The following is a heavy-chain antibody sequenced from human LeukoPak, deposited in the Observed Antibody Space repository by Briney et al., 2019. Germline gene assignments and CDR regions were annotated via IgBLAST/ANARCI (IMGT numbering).Heavy chain of an antibody. CDR3: ARIGTAYYYGSGSFDY. D-gene: IGHD3-10*01. CDR2: ISSSGSTI. Sequence: QSGGSLRLSCAASGFTFSSYEMNWVRQAPGKGLEWVSYISSSGSTIYYADSVKGRFTISRDNAKNSLYLQINSLRAEDTAVYYCARIGTAYYYGSGSFDYWGQGTLVTVSS. V-gene: IGHV3-48*03. CDR1: GFTFSSYE. J-gene: IGHJ4*02.